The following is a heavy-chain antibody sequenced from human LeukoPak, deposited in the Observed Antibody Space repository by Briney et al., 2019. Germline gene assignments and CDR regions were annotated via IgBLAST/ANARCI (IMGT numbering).Heavy chain of an antibody. CDR1: GYTFTDYT. CDR3: ARGSVAHFGY. CDR2: INTNTGNP. J-gene: IGHJ4*02. Sequence: ASVKVSCKASGYTFTDYTMNWMRQAPGQGLAWMGWINTNTGNPTYAQGFTGRFVFSLDTSVSTAYLQISSLKAEDTAVYYCARGSVAHFGYWGQGTLVTVSS. D-gene: IGHD6-19*01. V-gene: IGHV7-4-1*02.